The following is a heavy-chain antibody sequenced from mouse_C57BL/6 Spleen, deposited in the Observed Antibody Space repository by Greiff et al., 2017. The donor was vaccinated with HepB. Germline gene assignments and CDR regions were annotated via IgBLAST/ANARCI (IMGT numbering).Heavy chain of an antibody. J-gene: IGHJ4*01. Sequence: EVQRVESGAGLVKPGGSLKLSCAASGFTFSDYGMHWVRQAPEKGLEWVAYISSGSSTNYYTDKVKGRVTIAKDKSTTTLFLQLTSLGSEDSAMYCCARGGYAMGDWGQGTSVTASS. V-gene: IGHV5-17*01. CDR1: GFTFSDYG. CDR2: ISSGSSTN. CDR3: ARGGYAMGD.